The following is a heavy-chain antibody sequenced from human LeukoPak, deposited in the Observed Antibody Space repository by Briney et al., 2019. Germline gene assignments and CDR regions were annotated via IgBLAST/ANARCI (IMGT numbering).Heavy chain of an antibody. J-gene: IGHJ3*02. V-gene: IGHV3-48*03. Sequence: AGGSLRLSCVASGXTFSSYEMNWVRQAPGRGLEWVSYMSFSGSTIYYADSVKGRFTISRDNAKNSLYLQMNSLRAEDTAVYYCARGYSSYYPDAFDIWGQGTMVTVSS. CDR2: MSFSGSTI. CDR1: GXTFSSYE. CDR3: ARGYSSYYPDAFDI. D-gene: IGHD5-12*01.